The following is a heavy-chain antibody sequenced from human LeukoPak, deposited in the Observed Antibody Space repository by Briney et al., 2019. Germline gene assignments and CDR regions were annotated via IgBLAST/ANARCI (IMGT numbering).Heavy chain of an antibody. CDR1: GFTFSGYW. V-gene: IGHV3-7*01. D-gene: IGHD3-22*01. J-gene: IGHJ4*02. CDR3: ATSDDSSGSD. Sequence: GGSLRLSCAASGFTFSGYWMSWVHQAPGKGLEWVANINQDGSIIHYVDSAKGRFTISRDNAKNSLYLQMNYLRAEDTALYYCATSDDSSGSDWGQGTLVTVSS. CDR2: INQDGSII.